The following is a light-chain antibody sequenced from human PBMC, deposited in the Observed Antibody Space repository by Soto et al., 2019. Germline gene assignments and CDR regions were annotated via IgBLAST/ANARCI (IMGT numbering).Light chain of an antibody. Sequence: QSVLTQPPSVSGAPGQRVTISCTGSSSNIGAGYDVHWYQQLPGPAPKLLIYGNSNRPSGVPDRFSGSKSGTSASLAITGLQAEDEADYYCQSYDNSLSALFGGGTKLTVL. CDR3: QSYDNSLSAL. CDR2: GNS. V-gene: IGLV1-40*01. J-gene: IGLJ2*01. CDR1: SSNIGAGYD.